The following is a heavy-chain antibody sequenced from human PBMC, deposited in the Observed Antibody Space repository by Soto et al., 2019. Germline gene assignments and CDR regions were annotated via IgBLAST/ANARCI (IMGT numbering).Heavy chain of an antibody. CDR2: IYHSGST. CDR1: GGSISSGGYS. Sequence: PSETLSLTCAVSGGSISSGGYSWSWIRQPPGKGLEWIGYIYHSGSTYYNPSLKSRVTISVDRSKNQFSLKLSSVTAADTAVYYCAKTGVTMLRGLNYFDSWGQGTLVTVSS. V-gene: IGHV4-30-2*01. D-gene: IGHD3-10*01. CDR3: AKTGVTMLRGLNYFDS. J-gene: IGHJ4*02.